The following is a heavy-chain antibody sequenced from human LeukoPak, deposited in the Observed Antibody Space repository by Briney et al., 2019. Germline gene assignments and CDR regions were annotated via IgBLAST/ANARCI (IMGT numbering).Heavy chain of an antibody. V-gene: IGHV3-30*03. CDR2: ISYDGSNK. J-gene: IGHJ5*02. CDR1: GFTFSSYG. CDR3: ARHAAGGSGRRINWFDP. D-gene: IGHD3-10*01. Sequence: GGSLRLSCAASGFTFSSYGMHWVRQAPGKGLEWVAVISYDGSNKYYADSVKGRFTISRDNSKNTLYLQMNSLRAEDTAVYYCARHAAGGSGRRINWFDPWGQGTLVTVSS.